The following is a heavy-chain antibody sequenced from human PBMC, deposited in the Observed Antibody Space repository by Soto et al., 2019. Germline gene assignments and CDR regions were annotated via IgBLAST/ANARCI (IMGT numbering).Heavy chain of an antibody. V-gene: IGHV1-8*01. D-gene: IGHD3-3*01. CDR3: ARGCLIQRWPYYFWSGYYRLGMDV. J-gene: IGHJ6*02. CDR1: GYTFTSYD. Sequence: GASVKVSCKASGYTFTSYDINWVRQATGQGLEWMGWMNPNSGNTGYAQKFQGRVTMTRNTSISTAYMELSSLRSEDTAVHYCARGCLIQRWPYYFWSGYYRLGMDVWGQGTTGTVS. CDR2: MNPNSGNT.